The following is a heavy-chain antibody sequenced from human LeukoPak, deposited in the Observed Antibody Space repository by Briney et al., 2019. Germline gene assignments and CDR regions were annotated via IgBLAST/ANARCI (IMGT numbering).Heavy chain of an antibody. CDR3: AKRRYCSSTICRDFDY. V-gene: IGHV3-23*01. Sequence: PGGSLRLSCAASGFTFTSYAMNWVRQAPGKGLEWVSAISAGADSTYYSDSVKGRFTISRDNSKNTLYLQMNSLRAGDTAVYYCAKRRYCSSTICRDFDYWGQGTLVTVSS. D-gene: IGHD2-2*01. J-gene: IGHJ4*02. CDR1: GFTFTSYA. CDR2: ISAGADST.